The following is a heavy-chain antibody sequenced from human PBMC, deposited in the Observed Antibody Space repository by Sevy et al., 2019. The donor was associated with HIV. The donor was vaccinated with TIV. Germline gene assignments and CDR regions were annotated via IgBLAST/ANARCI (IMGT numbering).Heavy chain of an antibody. V-gene: IGHV3-74*01. CDR3: VAANSWEDY. CDR2: VNSEGGDT. CDR1: GYTFSNYW. D-gene: IGHD6-13*01. Sequence: GGSLRLSCEGSGYTFSNYWMHWVRQAPGKGLEWVSRVNSEGGDTAYADSVKGRLTISRDNVENTMSLQMNSLRAEDTGLYYCVAANSWEDYWGQGTQVTVSS. J-gene: IGHJ4*02.